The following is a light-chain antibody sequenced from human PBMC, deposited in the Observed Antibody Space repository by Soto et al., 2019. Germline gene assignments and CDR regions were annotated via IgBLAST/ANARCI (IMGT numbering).Light chain of an antibody. J-gene: IGKJ1*01. Sequence: DIKMTQYASTLSASVGASVSINCRASQRIXAWLAWYQQQPVKAPRLLIDKXSTLETGGPSRFSGSGSGTEFTLTISSLQPEDFANYYCQHYNSDPDAFGQGTKVDIK. CDR1: QRIXAW. CDR2: KXS. V-gene: IGKV1-5*03. CDR3: QHYNSDPDA.